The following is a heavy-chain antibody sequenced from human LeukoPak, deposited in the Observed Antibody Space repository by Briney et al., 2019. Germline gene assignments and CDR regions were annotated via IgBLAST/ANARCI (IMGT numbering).Heavy chain of an antibody. CDR2: TYYRSKWYN. CDR3: ARDLPYYGDYSDYYYYYMDV. CDR1: GDSVSINSAA. J-gene: IGHJ6*03. D-gene: IGHD4-17*01. Sequence: SQTLSLTFAISGDSVSINSAAWNWIRQSPSRGLEWLGRTYYRSKWYNDYAVSVKSRITINPDTSKNQFSLQLNSVTPEDTAVYYCARDLPYYGDYSDYYYYYMDVWGKGTTVTVSS. V-gene: IGHV6-1*01.